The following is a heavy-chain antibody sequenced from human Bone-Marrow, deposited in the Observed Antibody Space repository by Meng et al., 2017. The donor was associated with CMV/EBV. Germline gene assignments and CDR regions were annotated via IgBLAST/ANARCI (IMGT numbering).Heavy chain of an antibody. Sequence: ASVKVSCKASGYTFTSYGISWVRQAPGQGLEWMGWISAYNGNTNYAQKLQGRVTMTTDTSTSTAYMELRSLRSDDTAVYYCARDLDTIFRYGMDVWGQGTTVTVSS. CDR2: ISAYNGNT. CDR1: GYTFTSYG. J-gene: IGHJ6*02. CDR3: ARDLDTIFRYGMDV. D-gene: IGHD3-3*01. V-gene: IGHV1-18*01.